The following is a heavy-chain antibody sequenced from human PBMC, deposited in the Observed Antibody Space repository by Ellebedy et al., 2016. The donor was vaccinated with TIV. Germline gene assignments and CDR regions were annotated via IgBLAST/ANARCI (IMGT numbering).Heavy chain of an antibody. J-gene: IGHJ4*02. CDR1: GLTFRRFR. CDR3: AKPSDPNPGYSASWATYFDY. Sequence: GESLKISXTPSGLTFRRFRMHWVRTAPGKGLEWVGFISSDGSKKHYADSVEGRFTISRDNSQNTVFVQMNSLRVEDTAVYYCAKPSDPNPGYSASWATYFDYWGQGTLVTVSS. V-gene: IGHV3-30*18. CDR2: ISSDGSKK. D-gene: IGHD6-13*01.